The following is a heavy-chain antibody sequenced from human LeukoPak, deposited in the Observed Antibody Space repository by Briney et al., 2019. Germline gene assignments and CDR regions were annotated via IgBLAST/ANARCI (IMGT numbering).Heavy chain of an antibody. V-gene: IGHV3-23*01. J-gene: IGHJ4*02. CDR2: ISGSGGST. Sequence: GGSLRLSCAASGFTFSSYAMSWVRQAPGRGLEWVSAISGSGGSTYYADSVKGRFTISRDNAKNSLYLQINSLRAEDTAFYYCARDRSTRDWGQGTLVTVSS. D-gene: IGHD2-2*01. CDR1: GFTFSSYA. CDR3: ARDRSTRD.